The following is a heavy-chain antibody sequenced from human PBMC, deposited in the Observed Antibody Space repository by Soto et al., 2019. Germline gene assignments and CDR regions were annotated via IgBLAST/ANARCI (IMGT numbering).Heavy chain of an antibody. CDR2: IYYSGST. CDR3: AKLVVPTSSWFDP. Sequence: SETLSLTCTVSGGSIGYSKYYWGWIRQPPGKALEWIGTIYYSGSTYYNPSLKSRVTMSVDTSKNQFSLKLTSVAAADTAVYYCAKLVVPTSSWFDPWGQGTLVTVSS. J-gene: IGHJ5*02. V-gene: IGHV4-39*01. D-gene: IGHD2-21*01. CDR1: GGSIGYSKYY.